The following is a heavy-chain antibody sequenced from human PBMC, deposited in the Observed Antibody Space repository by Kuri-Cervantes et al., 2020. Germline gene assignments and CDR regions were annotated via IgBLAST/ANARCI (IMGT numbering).Heavy chain of an antibody. CDR1: GYTFTGYY. D-gene: IGHD3-3*01. V-gene: IGHV1-2*02. J-gene: IGHJ4*02. Sequence: ASVKVSCKASGYTFTGYYMHWVRQAPGQGLEWMGWINPNSGGTSYAQKFQGRVTMTRDTSKNQFSLKLSSVTAADTAVYYCARDKPPDYDFWSGYWGHEYYFDYWGQGTLVTVSS. CDR2: INPNSGGT. CDR3: ARDKPPDYDFWSGYWGHEYYFDY.